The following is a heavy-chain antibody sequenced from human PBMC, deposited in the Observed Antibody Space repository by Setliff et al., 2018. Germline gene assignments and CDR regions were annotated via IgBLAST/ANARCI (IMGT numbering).Heavy chain of an antibody. J-gene: IGHJ6*02. Sequence: PSETLSLTCTVSGASISSGNYYWSWIRQPPGKGLEWIGDINHSGSTNYSPSLKSRVTISVDTSRNQFSLKLRSVTAADTAVYYCARLSWDGLRYYGLDVWGQGATVTVSS. D-gene: IGHD3-10*01. CDR2: INHSGST. CDR1: GASISSGNYY. V-gene: IGHV4-61*01. CDR3: ARLSWDGLRYYGLDV.